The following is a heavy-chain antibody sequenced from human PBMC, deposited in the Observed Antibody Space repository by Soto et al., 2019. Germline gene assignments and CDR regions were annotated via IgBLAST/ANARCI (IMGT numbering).Heavy chain of an antibody. D-gene: IGHD2-8*01. CDR2: IYYSGST. V-gene: IGHV4-31*03. CDR3: ERGDCTNGVFGGINWFDP. Sequence: SETLSLTCTVSGGSISSGGYYWSWIRQHPGKGREWIGNIYYSGSTYYNPSRKSRVTRSVDKSKNHFSLKLSSVTAADTAVYYCERGDCTNGVFGGINWFDPWGQGTLVTVSS. CDR1: GGSISSGGYY. J-gene: IGHJ5*02.